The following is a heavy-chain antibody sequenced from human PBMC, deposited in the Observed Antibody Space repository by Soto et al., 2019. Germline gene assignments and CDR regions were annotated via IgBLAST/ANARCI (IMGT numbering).Heavy chain of an antibody. Sequence: QVQLQESGPGLVKPSETLSLTCTVSGGSISSYYWSWIRQPPGKGLEWIGYIYYSGSTNYNPSLKGRVTISVDTSKNQFCLKLSSVTAADTAVYYCARYAGASSSWKYLRLDYWGQGTLVTVSS. CDR1: GGSISSYY. D-gene: IGHD6-13*01. CDR3: ARYAGASSSWKYLRLDY. J-gene: IGHJ4*02. CDR2: IYYSGST. V-gene: IGHV4-59*01.